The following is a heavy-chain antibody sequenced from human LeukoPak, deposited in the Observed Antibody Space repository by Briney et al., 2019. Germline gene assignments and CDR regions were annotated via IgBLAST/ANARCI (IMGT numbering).Heavy chain of an antibody. CDR2: ISGSGGST. D-gene: IGHD3-10*01. J-gene: IGHJ4*02. Sequence: GGSLRLSCAASGFTFSSYAMSWVRQAPGKGLEWVSAISGSGGSTYYADSVQGRFTISRGNSKNTLYLQMNSLRAEDTAVYYCAKVLWFGELYDFWGQGTLVTVSS. CDR1: GFTFSSYA. V-gene: IGHV3-23*01. CDR3: AKVLWFGELYDF.